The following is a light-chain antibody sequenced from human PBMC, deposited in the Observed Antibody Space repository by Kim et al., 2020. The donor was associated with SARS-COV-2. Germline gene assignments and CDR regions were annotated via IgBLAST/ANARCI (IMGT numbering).Light chain of an antibody. J-gene: IGKJ4*01. Sequence: DIVMTQSPDSLAVSLGERATLNCKSSQSILSNSNNQNYLAWYQQRRGQPPKLLINWASARESGVPDRFSGSGSGTDFTLTISSLQAEDVAVYYCQQYYGAPITFGGGTKVDIK. CDR2: WAS. CDR1: QSILSNSNNQNY. CDR3: QQYYGAPIT. V-gene: IGKV4-1*01.